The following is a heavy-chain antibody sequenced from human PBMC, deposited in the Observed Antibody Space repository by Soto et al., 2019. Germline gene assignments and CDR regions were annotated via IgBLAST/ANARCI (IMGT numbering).Heavy chain of an antibody. D-gene: IGHD6-19*01. CDR2: IYPGDSDT. J-gene: IGHJ4*02. Sequence: PGESLKISCQGSGYSFTSYLLACVRQMPGKALEGMGLIYPGDSDTRYSPSFQGQVTISADKSTSTAYLQWSSLKASDTAMYYCARWYISGLYYLDYWGQGTLVTVSS. CDR3: ARWYISGLYYLDY. CDR1: GYSFTSYL. V-gene: IGHV5-51*01.